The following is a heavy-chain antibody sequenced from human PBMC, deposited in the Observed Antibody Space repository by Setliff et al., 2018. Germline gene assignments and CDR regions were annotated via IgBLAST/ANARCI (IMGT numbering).Heavy chain of an antibody. Sequence: GESLKISCEGSGYSFSVQWIAWVRQMPGKGLEWMGIISPGDSDTRYSPSFQGQVTISVDKSINTAYLQWSSLKAADTAMYYCARKLWSSGWGATFHSWGQGTLVTVSS. V-gene: IGHV5-51*01. D-gene: IGHD6-19*01. CDR2: ISPGDSDT. CDR3: ARKLWSSGWGATFHS. J-gene: IGHJ5*01. CDR1: GYSFSVQW.